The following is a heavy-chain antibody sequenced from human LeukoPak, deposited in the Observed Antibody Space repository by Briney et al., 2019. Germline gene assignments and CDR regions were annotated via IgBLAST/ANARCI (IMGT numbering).Heavy chain of an antibody. CDR1: GFIFRNYW. V-gene: IGHV3-7*01. CDR3: LSGPGY. Sequence: GGSLRLSCAAAGFIFRNYWMGWVRQAPGKGLEWVANINEDGREKYYVDSVKGRFTTSRDNAKNSLYLQMNILRAEETAVFYCLSGPGYCGQGTLVTVPS. CDR2: INEDGREK. J-gene: IGHJ4*02.